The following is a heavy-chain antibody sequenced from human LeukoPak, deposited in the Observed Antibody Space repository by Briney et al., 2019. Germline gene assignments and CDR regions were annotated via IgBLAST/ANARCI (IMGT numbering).Heavy chain of an antibody. CDR2: IYYSGST. CDR3: AITGYNWNDDFDY. Sequence: SETLSLTCTVSGGSISSYYWSWIRQPPGKGLEWIGYIYYSGSTNYNPSLKSRVTISVDTSKNQFSLKLRSVTAADTAVYYCAITGYNWNDDFDYWGQGTLVTVSS. J-gene: IGHJ4*02. CDR1: GGSISSYY. D-gene: IGHD1-20*01. V-gene: IGHV4-59*01.